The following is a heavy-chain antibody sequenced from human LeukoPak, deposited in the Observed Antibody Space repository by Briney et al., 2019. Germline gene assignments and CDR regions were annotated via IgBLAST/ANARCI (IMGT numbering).Heavy chain of an antibody. CDR3: ARAPAEIGGYYPDILRP. J-gene: IGHJ1*01. Sequence: PGGSLRLSCAASGFTFISYWLPWVRQAPGKGLVWVSRIKSDGSTNYADSVKGRFTISRDNAKNTVSLQMNSLRAEDTGVYYCARAPAEIGGYYPDILRPWGQGTLVTVSS. CDR1: GFTFISYW. V-gene: IGHV3-74*01. D-gene: IGHD3-22*01. CDR2: IKSDGST.